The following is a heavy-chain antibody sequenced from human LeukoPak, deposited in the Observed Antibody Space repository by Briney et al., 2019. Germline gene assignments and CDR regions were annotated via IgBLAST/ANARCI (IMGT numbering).Heavy chain of an antibody. CDR1: GYTFTGYY. V-gene: IGHV1-2*02. CDR3: ARGGDFYDSSGYYDDAFDI. Sequence: ASVKVSCKASGYTFTGYYLHWVRQAPGQGLEWMGWINPKSGGTNYAQKFQGRVTMARDTSISTAYMELTRLRSDDTAVYYCARGGDFYDSSGYYDDAFDIWGRGTMVTVSS. J-gene: IGHJ3*02. D-gene: IGHD3-22*01. CDR2: INPKSGGT.